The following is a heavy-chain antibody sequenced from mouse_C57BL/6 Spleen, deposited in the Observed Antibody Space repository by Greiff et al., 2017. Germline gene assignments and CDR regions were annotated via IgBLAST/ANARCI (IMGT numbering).Heavy chain of an antibody. CDR1: GYTFTSYW. CDR2: IYPGSGST. D-gene: IGHD2-2*01. V-gene: IGHV1-55*01. Sequence: VQLQQPGAELVKPGASVKMSCKASGYTFTSYWITWVKQRPGQGLEWIGDIYPGSGSTNYNEKFKSKATLTVDTSSSTAYMQLSSLTSEDSAVYYCARGGIYYGYGGYFDYWGQGTTLTVSS. J-gene: IGHJ2*01. CDR3: ARGGIYYGYGGYFDY.